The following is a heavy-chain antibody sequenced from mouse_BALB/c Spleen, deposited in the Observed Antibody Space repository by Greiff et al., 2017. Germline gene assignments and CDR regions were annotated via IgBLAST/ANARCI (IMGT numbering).Heavy chain of an antibody. V-gene: IGHV14-3*02. Sequence: EVKLMESGAELVKPGASVKLSCTASGFNIKDTYMHWVKQRPEQGLEWIGRIDPANGNTKYDPKFQGKATITADTSSNTAYLQLSSLTSEDTAVYYCALYYDYDGYAMDYWGQGTSVTVSS. CDR2: IDPANGNT. D-gene: IGHD2-4*01. J-gene: IGHJ4*01. CDR3: ALYYDYDGYAMDY. CDR1: GFNIKDTY.